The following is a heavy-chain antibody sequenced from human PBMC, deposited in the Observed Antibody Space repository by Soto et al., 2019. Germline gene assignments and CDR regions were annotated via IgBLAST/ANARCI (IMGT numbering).Heavy chain of an antibody. CDR3: ATENKNWELLY. CDR1: GFTFSGYA. Sequence: QVQLVESGGGVVQPGRSLRLSCAASGFTFSGYAMHWVRQAPGKGLEWVAVISYDGSKTYHAHSVKGRFTISRDNSKNTLYLQMNSLRAEDTAVYYCATENKNWELLYWGQGTLVTVSS. CDR2: ISYDGSKT. J-gene: IGHJ4*02. D-gene: IGHD1-26*01. V-gene: IGHV3-30-3*01.